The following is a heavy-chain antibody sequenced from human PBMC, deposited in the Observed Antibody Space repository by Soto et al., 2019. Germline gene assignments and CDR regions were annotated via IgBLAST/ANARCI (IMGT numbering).Heavy chain of an antibody. CDR3: ARDRGYCSSTSCLFPGGNYYYYYMDV. Sequence: QVQLVESGGGVVQPGRSLRLSCAASGFTFSSYGMHWVRQAPGKGLEWVAVIWYDGSNKYYADSVKGRFTISRDNSKNTLYLQMNSLRAEDTAVYYCARDRGYCSSTSCLFPGGNYYYYYMDVWGKGTTVTVSS. CDR2: IWYDGSNK. J-gene: IGHJ6*03. CDR1: GFTFSSYG. V-gene: IGHV3-33*01. D-gene: IGHD2-2*01.